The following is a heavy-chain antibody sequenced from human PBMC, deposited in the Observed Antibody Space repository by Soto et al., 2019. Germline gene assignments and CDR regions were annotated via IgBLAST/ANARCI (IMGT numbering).Heavy chain of an antibody. CDR1: EFTFSTYA. Sequence: GGSLRLSCAASEFTFSTYAMTWVRQAPGRGLQWVATISDSGDITYYADSVKGRFTISRDNSRNTLYLQMNNLRAEDTALYYCAKGKAHTLFGVDTLFDYWGQGTLVTVSS. CDR2: ISDSGDIT. CDR3: AKGKAHTLFGVDTLFDY. J-gene: IGHJ4*02. V-gene: IGHV3-23*01. D-gene: IGHD3-3*01.